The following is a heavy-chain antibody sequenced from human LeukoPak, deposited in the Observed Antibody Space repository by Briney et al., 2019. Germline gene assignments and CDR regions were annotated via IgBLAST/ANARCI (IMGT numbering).Heavy chain of an antibody. J-gene: IGHJ6*03. CDR2: IYTTGNT. D-gene: IGHD1-7*01. CDR1: GFTVSSNS. CDR3: ARARVNWNYDDYYYYMDV. V-gene: IGHV3-53*01. Sequence: PGGSLRLSCTVSGFTVSSNSMSWVRQAPGKGLEWVSFIYTTGNTHNSDSVKGRFTISRDNAKNSLYLQMNSLRAEDTAVYYCARARVNWNYDDYYYYMDVWGKGTTVTVSS.